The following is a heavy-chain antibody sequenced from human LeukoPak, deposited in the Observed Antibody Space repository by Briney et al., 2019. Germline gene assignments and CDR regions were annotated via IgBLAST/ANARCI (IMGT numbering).Heavy chain of an antibody. CDR1: GGTFSSYA. CDR3: ARGRRYYGSGSFGY. V-gene: IGHV1-8*02. CDR2: MNPSSGNT. D-gene: IGHD3-10*01. Sequence: ASVTVSCTASGGTFSSYAINWVRQATGQGLEWMGWMNPSSGNTGYAQKFQGRVTMTRNTSISTAYMELSSLRSEDTAVYYCARGRRYYGSGSFGYWGQGTLVTVSS. J-gene: IGHJ4*02.